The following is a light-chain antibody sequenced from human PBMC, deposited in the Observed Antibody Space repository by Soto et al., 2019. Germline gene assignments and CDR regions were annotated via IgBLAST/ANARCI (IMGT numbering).Light chain of an antibody. CDR1: QSVSSN. CDR3: QQYNDWWT. CDR2: GAS. V-gene: IGKV3-15*01. J-gene: IGKJ1*01. Sequence: EIAMTQSPAILYVSPGEGATISCRASQSVSSNLTCYQQKPGQAPRLLIYGASTRATGVPARFSGSGSGTDFTLTISSLQSDDFAVYYCQQYNDWWTFGQGTKVEIK.